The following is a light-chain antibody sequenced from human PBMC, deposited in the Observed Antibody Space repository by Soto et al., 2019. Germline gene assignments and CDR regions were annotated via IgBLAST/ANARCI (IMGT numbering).Light chain of an antibody. V-gene: IGKV3-20*01. J-gene: IGKJ1*01. CDR1: QSVFNNH. Sequence: EIVFTQSPGTLSLSPGERATLSCRASQSVFNNHIGWYQQKPGQAPRRLIFGASFRATGSPDRFSGSVSGTAFTYSIRRLEPKAFQVYYCLHYGSSHPTVGQGPKVDIK. CDR3: LHYGSSHPT. CDR2: GAS.